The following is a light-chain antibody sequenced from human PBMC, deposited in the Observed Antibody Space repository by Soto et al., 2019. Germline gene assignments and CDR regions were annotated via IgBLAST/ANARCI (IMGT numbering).Light chain of an antibody. CDR1: QSVSSIY. CDR3: QHHRPSIT. CDR2: QTS. J-gene: IGKJ4*01. V-gene: IGKV3-20*01. Sequence: TKGGGDRTLPEGESAAHGNRASQSVSSIYLAWYQQKPGQAPRLLIYQTSIRAAGIPARFSASGSGTDLTLSTTDVHPEDSAVYYCQHHRPSITVGGGTQVDIK.